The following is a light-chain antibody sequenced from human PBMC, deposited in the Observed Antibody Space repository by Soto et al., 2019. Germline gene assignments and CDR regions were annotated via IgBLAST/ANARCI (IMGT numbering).Light chain of an antibody. CDR1: SSDIGAYNY. V-gene: IGLV2-14*03. CDR3: KSFTSTTTYV. CDR2: DVS. J-gene: IGLJ1*01. Sequence: QSVLTQPASVSGSPGQSITISCTGTSSDIGAYNYVSWYQQHPDKAPKLMIFDVSNRPSGVSNRFSGSKSGNMASLTISGLQAEDEADYYCKSFTSTTTYVFGTGTKVTVL.